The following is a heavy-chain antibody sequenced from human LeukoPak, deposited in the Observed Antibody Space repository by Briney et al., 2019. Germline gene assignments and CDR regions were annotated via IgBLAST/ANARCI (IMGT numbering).Heavy chain of an antibody. CDR2: INPNSGGT. CDR1: EYTFTRYY. V-gene: IGHV1-2*02. D-gene: IGHD5-18*01. CDR3: ARDTAMVIGLTF. Sequence: ASVKVSCKASEYTFTRYYMHWVRQAPGQGLEWMGWINPNSGGTNYAQKFQGRVTMTRDTSISTAYMELSRLRSDDTAVYYCARDTAMVIGLTFWGQGTLVTVSS. J-gene: IGHJ4*02.